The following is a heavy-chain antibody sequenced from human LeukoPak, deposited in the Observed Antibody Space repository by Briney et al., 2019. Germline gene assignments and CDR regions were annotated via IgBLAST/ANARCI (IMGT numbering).Heavy chain of an antibody. Sequence: PSETLSLTCAVYGGSVSGYYWSWIRQPPGKGLEWIGEINHSGSTNYNPSLKSRVTISVDTSKNQFSLKLSSVTAADTAVYYCARGRVVVVAANNWFDPWGQGTLVTVSS. CDR2: INHSGST. D-gene: IGHD2-15*01. V-gene: IGHV4-34*01. CDR3: ARGRVVVVAANNWFDP. CDR1: GGSVSGYY. J-gene: IGHJ5*02.